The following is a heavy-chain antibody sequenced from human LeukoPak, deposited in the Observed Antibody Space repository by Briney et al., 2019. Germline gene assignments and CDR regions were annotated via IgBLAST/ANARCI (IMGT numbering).Heavy chain of an antibody. V-gene: IGHV4-34*01. CDR2: IT. J-gene: IGHJ4*02. CDR1: GGSFSGYY. CDR3: AREAVAGTNRGDGFDY. Sequence: SETLSLTCAVYGGSFSGYYWSWIRQPPGKGLEWIGEITNYNPSLKSRVTISVDTSKNQFSLKLSSVTAADTAVYYCAREAVAGTNRGDGFDYWGQGTLVTVSS. D-gene: IGHD6-19*01.